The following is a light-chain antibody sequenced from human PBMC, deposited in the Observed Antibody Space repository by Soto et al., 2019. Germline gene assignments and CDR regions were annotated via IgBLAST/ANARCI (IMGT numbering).Light chain of an antibody. J-gene: IGLJ1*01. CDR2: EVS. CDR1: SSDVGGYNY. Sequence: QSALTQPASVSGSPGQSITISCTGTSSDVGGYNYVSWYQQHPGKAPKLMIYEVSNRPSGVSNRFSGSKSGNTASLTISGLQAEDEADYYCRSLTTSHTYVFGSGTKLTVL. V-gene: IGLV2-14*01. CDR3: RSLTTSHTYV.